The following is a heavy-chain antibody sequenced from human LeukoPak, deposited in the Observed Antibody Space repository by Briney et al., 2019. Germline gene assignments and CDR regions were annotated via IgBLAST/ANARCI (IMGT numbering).Heavy chain of an antibody. CDR3: AKLGGAGAGADY. V-gene: IGHV4-30-4*01. Sequence: SQTLSLTCTVSGASISHDYHCWSWTRPPPEKGLELISYIFHRASTYYNPSFRSRVTISIATSKSQFSLSWSSVTAADTAVYYGAKLGGAGAGADYWGQGALVTVS. J-gene: IGHJ4*02. CDR1: GASISHDYHC. CDR2: IFHRAST. D-gene: IGHD1-26*01.